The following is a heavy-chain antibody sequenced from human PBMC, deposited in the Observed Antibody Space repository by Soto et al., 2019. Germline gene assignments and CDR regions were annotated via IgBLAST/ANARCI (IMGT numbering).Heavy chain of an antibody. CDR1: GFTFSSYS. J-gene: IGHJ4*02. D-gene: IGHD3-16*01. V-gene: IGHV3-21*01. Sequence: PGGSLRLSCAASGFTFSSYSMNWVRQAPGKGLEWVSSISSSSSYIYYADSVKGRFTISRDNAKNSLYLQMNSLRAEDTAVYYCARGLITPGSYFDYWGQGTLVTGSS. CDR2: ISSSSSYI. CDR3: ARGLITPGSYFDY.